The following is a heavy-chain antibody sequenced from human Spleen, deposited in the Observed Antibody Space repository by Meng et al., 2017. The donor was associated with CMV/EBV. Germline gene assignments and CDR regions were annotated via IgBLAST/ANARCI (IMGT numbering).Heavy chain of an antibody. CDR1: GYTLTGYN. J-gene: IGHJ3*02. Sequence: ASVKVSCKASGYTLTGYNIHWVRQAPGQGREWMGWINPNSGGTKYAQKFQGRVTMTRETSIRTAYMELSRLRSDDTAVYYCGSNQNVLRFLEWSSDAFDIWGQGTMVTVSS. CDR2: INPNSGGT. D-gene: IGHD3-3*01. CDR3: GSNQNVLRFLEWSSDAFDI. V-gene: IGHV1-2*02.